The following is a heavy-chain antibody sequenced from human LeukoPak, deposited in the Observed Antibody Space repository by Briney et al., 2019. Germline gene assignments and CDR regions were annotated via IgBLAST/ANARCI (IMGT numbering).Heavy chain of an antibody. CDR3: AREGYVDDSSGHFDY. J-gene: IGHJ4*02. Sequence: PGGSLRLSCAASGFTFDDYAMHWVRQAPGKGLEWVSGISWNSGSIGYADSVKGRFTISRDNAKNSLYLQMNSLRAEDTAVYYCAREGYVDDSSGHFDYWGQGTLVTVSS. D-gene: IGHD3-22*01. V-gene: IGHV3-9*01. CDR1: GFTFDDYA. CDR2: ISWNSGSI.